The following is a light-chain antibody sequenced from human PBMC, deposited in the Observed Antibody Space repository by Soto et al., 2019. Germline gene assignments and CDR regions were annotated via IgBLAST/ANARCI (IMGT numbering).Light chain of an antibody. V-gene: IGKV1-39*01. J-gene: IGKJ1*01. CDR2: AAS. CDR1: QSISSY. Sequence: DIQMTQSPSSLSASVGDRVTITRRASQSISSYLNWYQQKPGKAPKLLIYAASSLQSGVPSRFSGSGSGTDFTLTISSLQPEDFATYYCQQSYSTPQTFGQGTKVDI. CDR3: QQSYSTPQT.